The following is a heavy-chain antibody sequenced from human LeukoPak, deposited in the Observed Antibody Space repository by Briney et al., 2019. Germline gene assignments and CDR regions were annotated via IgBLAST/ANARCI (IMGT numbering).Heavy chain of an antibody. D-gene: IGHD5-18*01. V-gene: IGHV1-58*02. Sequence: SVKVSCKASGFTFTSSAMQWVRQARGQRLEWIGWIVVGSGNTNYAQKFQERVTITRDMSTSTAYMELSSLRSEDTAVYYCASVPHEYSYGPGWGDYWGQGTLVTVSS. J-gene: IGHJ4*02. CDR1: GFTFTSSA. CDR3: ASVPHEYSYGPGWGDY. CDR2: IVVGSGNT.